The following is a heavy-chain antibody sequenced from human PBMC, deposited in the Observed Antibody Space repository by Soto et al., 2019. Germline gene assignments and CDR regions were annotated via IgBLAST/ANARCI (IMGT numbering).Heavy chain of an antibody. V-gene: IGHV3-21*01. CDR3: ARDQGIAARPYYFDY. CDR2: ISSSSSYI. Sequence: GSLRLSCAASGFTFSSYSMNWVRQAPGKGLEWVSSISSSSSYIYYADSVKGRFTISRDNAKNSLYLQMNSLRAEDTAVYYCARDQGIAARPYYFDYWGQGTLVTVSS. D-gene: IGHD6-6*01. CDR1: GFTFSSYS. J-gene: IGHJ4*02.